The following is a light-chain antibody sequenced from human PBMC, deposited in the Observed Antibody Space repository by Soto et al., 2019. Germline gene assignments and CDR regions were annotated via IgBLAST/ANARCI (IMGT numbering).Light chain of an antibody. Sequence: AIQMTQSPSSLSASVGDRVTITCRASQDIRNDLAWYQQKPGKAPKLLIYAASSLQSGVSSRFSGSGSGTHFTLTISGLQPEDFATYYCQQYGSSPPYTFGQGTKLEIK. V-gene: IGKV1-6*01. J-gene: IGKJ2*01. CDR2: AAS. CDR3: QQYGSSPPYT. CDR1: QDIRND.